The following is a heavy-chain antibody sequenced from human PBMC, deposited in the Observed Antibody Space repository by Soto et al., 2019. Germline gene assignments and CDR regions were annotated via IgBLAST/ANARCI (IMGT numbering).Heavy chain of an antibody. CDR1: GGSISSYF. Sequence: SETLSLTCTVSGGSISSYFWSWIRQPPGKGLEWIGYIYYSGSTNYNPSLKSRVTISVDTSKNQFSLKLSSVTAADTAVYYCVSESTVTDAFDIWGQGTIVTVS. J-gene: IGHJ3*02. V-gene: IGHV4-59*01. CDR2: IYYSGST. D-gene: IGHD4-17*01. CDR3: VSESTVTDAFDI.